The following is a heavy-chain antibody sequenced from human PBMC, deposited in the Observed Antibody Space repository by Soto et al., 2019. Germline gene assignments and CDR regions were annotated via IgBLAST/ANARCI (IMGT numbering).Heavy chain of an antibody. CDR2: INPSGGST. Sequence: QVQLVQSGAEVKKPGASVKVSCKASGYTFTSYYMHWVRQAPGQGLEWMGIINPSGGSTSYAQKFQGRVTMTRDTSTSTVYMELSSLRSEDTAVYYCARAVGDDYDFWSGYSRPFDYWGQGTLVTVSS. CDR3: ARAVGDDYDFWSGYSRPFDY. J-gene: IGHJ4*02. D-gene: IGHD3-3*01. CDR1: GYTFTSYY. V-gene: IGHV1-46*01.